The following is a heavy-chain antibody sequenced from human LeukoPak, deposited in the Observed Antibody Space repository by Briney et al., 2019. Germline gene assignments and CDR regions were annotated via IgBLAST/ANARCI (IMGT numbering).Heavy chain of an antibody. D-gene: IGHD6-6*01. CDR1: GGTFSSYA. J-gene: IGHJ5*02. CDR2: IIPIFGTA. Sequence: GASVTVSCKASGGTFSSYAISWVRQAPGRGLEWMGGIIPIFGTANYAQKFQGRVTITADESTSTAYMELSSLRSEDTAVYYCARAHKQYSSSYNWFDPWGQGTLVTVSS. CDR3: ARAHKQYSSSYNWFDP. V-gene: IGHV1-69*13.